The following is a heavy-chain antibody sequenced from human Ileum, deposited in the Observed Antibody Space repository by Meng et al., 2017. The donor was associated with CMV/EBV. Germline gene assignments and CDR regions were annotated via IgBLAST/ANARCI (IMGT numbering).Heavy chain of an antibody. CDR2: VSHDGSNE. CDR3: ARDPGVDF. J-gene: IGHJ6*02. Sequence: SLKISCAASGFTFSSPIHWVRQAPGKGLEWVAVVSHDGSNEHYADSVKGRFTISRDNSKNTLYLQMNSLRTEDTAVYYCARDPGVDFWGQGTTVTVSS. V-gene: IGHV3-30*04. D-gene: IGHD3-3*01. CDR1: GFTFSSP.